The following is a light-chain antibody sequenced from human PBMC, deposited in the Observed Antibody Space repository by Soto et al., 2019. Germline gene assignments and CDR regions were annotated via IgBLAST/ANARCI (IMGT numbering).Light chain of an antibody. CDR2: GNS. Sequence: QSVLTPPPSVSGAPGQRVTISCTGSSSNIGAGYDVHWYQQLPGKAPKLLIYGNSNRPSGVPDRFSGSKSGTSASLAITGLQAEDESDYYCQSYDSSLSGYVVFCGVTKLTVL. CDR1: SSNIGAGYD. CDR3: QSYDSSLSGYVV. J-gene: IGLJ2*01. V-gene: IGLV1-40*01.